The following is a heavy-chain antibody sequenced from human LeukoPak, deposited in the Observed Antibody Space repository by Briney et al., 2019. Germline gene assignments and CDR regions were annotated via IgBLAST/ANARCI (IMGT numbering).Heavy chain of an antibody. CDR3: ARDSITMVRGVITLFDY. J-gene: IGHJ4*02. V-gene: IGHV3-21*01. CDR2: ISSSSSYI. D-gene: IGHD3-10*01. CDR1: GFTFSSYS. Sequence: GASLRPSCAASGFTFSSYSMNWVRQAPGKGLGWVSSISSSSSYIYYADSVRGRFTISRDNAKNSLYLQMNSLRAEDTAVYYCARDSITMVRGVITLFDYWGQGTLVTASS.